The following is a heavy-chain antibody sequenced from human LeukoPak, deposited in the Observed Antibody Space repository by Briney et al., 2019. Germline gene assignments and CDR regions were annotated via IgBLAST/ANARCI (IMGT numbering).Heavy chain of an antibody. CDR1: GFTFSSYS. Sequence: PGGSLRLSCAASGFTFSSYSMNWVRQAPGKGLEWVSSISSSSSYIYYADSVKGRFTISRDNAKNSLYLQMNSLRAEDTAVYYCARETLGVVITLDYWGQGTLVTVSS. CDR3: ARETLGVVITLDY. CDR2: ISSSSSYI. J-gene: IGHJ4*02. V-gene: IGHV3-21*01. D-gene: IGHD3-3*01.